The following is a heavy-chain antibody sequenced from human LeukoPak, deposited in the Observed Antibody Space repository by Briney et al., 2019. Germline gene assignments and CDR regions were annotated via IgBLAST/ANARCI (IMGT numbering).Heavy chain of an antibody. D-gene: IGHD3-9*01. CDR3: ARGGYYDILTGTLYYFDY. V-gene: IGHV4-34*01. CDR1: GGSFSGYY. CDR2: INHSGST. Sequence: PSETLSLTCAVYGGSFSGYYWSWIRQPPGKGLEWIGEINHSGSTNYNPSLKSLVTISVDTSKNQFSLKLSSVTAADTAVYYCARGGYYDILTGTLYYFDYWGQGNLVTVSS. J-gene: IGHJ4*02.